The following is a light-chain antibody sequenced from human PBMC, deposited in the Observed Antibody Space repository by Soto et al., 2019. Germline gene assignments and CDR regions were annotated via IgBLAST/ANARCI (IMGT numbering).Light chain of an antibody. CDR3: SSYTSSSNLPYV. J-gene: IGLJ1*01. CDR1: SSDVGGYNY. CDR2: EVS. Sequence: QSVLTQPASVSGSPGQSITISCTGTSSDVGGYNYVSWYQQHPGKAPKLMIYEVSNRPSGVSNRFSGSKSGNTASLTISGLQAEDEADYYCSSYTSSSNLPYVFGTGTKLTVL. V-gene: IGLV2-14*01.